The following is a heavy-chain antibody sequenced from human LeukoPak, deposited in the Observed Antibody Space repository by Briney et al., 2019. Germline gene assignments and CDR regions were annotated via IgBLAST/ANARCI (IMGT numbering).Heavy chain of an antibody. CDR1: GFTFDDYG. CDR2: INWNGGST. J-gene: IGHJ4*02. Sequence: GSLRLSCAASGFTFDDYGMSWVRQAPGKGLEWVSGINWNGGSTGYADSVKGRFTISRDNAKNSLYLQMNSLRAEDTAVYYCVRGVGATQEPFDYWGQGTLVTVSS. D-gene: IGHD1-26*01. CDR3: VRGVGATQEPFDY. V-gene: IGHV3-20*04.